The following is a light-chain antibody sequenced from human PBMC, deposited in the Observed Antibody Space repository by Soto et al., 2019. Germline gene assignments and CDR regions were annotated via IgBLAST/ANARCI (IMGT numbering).Light chain of an antibody. J-gene: IGKJ1*01. CDR3: QQYNDWPLT. CDR1: QSVSSN. V-gene: IGKV3-15*01. CDR2: GAF. Sequence: EIVMTQSPATPSVSPGERATLSCRASQSVSSNLAWYQQKPGQAPSLLIYGAFTRATGIPARFSGTGSGTEFTPTISSLQSEDFALYYCQQYNDWPLTFGQGTKVDIK.